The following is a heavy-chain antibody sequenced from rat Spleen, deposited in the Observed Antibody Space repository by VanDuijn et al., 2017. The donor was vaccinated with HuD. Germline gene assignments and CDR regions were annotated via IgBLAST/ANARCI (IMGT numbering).Heavy chain of an antibody. CDR2: IWGNGKT. V-gene: IGHV2-45*01. D-gene: IGHD2-2*01. J-gene: IGHJ4*01. CDR3: TRDWIPDYYVMDA. Sequence: QVQLMESGPGLVQPSETLSLTCTVSGFSLTNYNVHWVRQAPGKGLEWMGVIWGNGKTDYYSALKSRLTISRDTSKSQVFIKMNSLQTEDTAIYFCTRDWIPDYYVMDALGQGASVTVSS. CDR1: GFSLTNYN.